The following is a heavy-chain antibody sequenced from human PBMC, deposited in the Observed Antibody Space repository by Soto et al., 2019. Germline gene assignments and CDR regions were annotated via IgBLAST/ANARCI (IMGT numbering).Heavy chain of an antibody. CDR2: TYYRSKWYN. CDR1: GDSVSSNSDA. CDR3: ARDPPDFHSPFDY. Sequence: SQTRSLTCAISGDSVSSNSDAWNWIRQSPSRGLEWLGRTYYRSKWYNDYAESVKSRITINPDTSKNQFSLHLNSVTPEDTAVYYCARDPPDFHSPFDYWGQGTLVTVSS. V-gene: IGHV6-1*01. J-gene: IGHJ4*02. D-gene: IGHD4-4*01.